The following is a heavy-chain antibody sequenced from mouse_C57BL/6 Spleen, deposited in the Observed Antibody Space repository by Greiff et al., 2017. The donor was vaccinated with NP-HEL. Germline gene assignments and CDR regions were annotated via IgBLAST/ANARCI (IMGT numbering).Heavy chain of an antibody. Sequence: EVQLQQSGEGLVKPGGSLKLSCAASGFTFSSYAMSWVRQTPEKRLEWVAYISSGGDYIYYADTVKGRFTISRDNARNTLYLQMSSLKSEDTAMYYCTRDYYYGSKGFFAYWGQGTLVTVSA. CDR3: TRDYYYGSKGFFAY. D-gene: IGHD1-1*01. CDR1: GFTFSSYA. V-gene: IGHV5-9-1*02. J-gene: IGHJ3*01. CDR2: ISSGGDYI.